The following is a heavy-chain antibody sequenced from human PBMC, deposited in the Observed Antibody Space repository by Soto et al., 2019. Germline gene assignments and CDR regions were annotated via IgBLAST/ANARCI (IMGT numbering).Heavy chain of an antibody. D-gene: IGHD2-21*02. Sequence: QITLKESGPTLVKPTQTLTLTCTFSGFSLSTSRVGVGWIRQPPGKALEWLALIYWDDDKCYSPSLKSRLTITKDTSKNQVVLTTTNTDPVDTATYYCAHTSGGGNSACFDYWGQGTLVTVSS. CDR2: IYWDDDK. J-gene: IGHJ4*02. CDR3: AHTSGGGNSACFDY. V-gene: IGHV2-5*02. CDR1: GFSLSTSRVG.